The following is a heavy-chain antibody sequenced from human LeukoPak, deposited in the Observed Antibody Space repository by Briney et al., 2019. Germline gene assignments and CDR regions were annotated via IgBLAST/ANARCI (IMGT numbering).Heavy chain of an antibody. Sequence: SETLSLTCAVYGGSFSGYYWSWIRQPPGKGLEWIGEINHSGSTNYNPSLKSRVTISVDTSKNQFSLKLSSVTAADTAVYYCARSTGGNLVGAIDYWGQGTLVTASS. CDR1: GGSFSGYY. J-gene: IGHJ4*02. CDR3: ARSTGGNLVGAIDY. CDR2: INHSGST. D-gene: IGHD1-26*01. V-gene: IGHV4-34*01.